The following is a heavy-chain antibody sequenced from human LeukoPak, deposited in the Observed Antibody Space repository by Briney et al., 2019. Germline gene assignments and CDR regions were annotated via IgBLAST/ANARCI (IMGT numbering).Heavy chain of an antibody. CDR2: IYYSGST. D-gene: IGHD5-18*01. CDR1: GGSISSSSYY. CDR3: ARPRDNVDTAMVTFDY. Sequence: SETLSLTCTVSGGSISSSSYYWGWIRQPPGKGLEWIGSIYYSGSTYYNPSLKSRVTIYVDTSKNQFSLKLSSVTAADTAVYYCARPRDNVDTAMVTFDYWGQGTLVTVSS. J-gene: IGHJ4*02. V-gene: IGHV4-39*01.